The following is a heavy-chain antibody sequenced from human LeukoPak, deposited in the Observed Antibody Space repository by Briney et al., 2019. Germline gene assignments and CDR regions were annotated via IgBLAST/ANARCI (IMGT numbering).Heavy chain of an antibody. CDR3: ARLPGSSDYYDSSGYPDAFDI. J-gene: IGHJ3*02. CDR2: IIPIFGTA. CDR1: GGTFSSYA. V-gene: IGHV1-69*13. D-gene: IGHD3-22*01. Sequence: SVKVSCKASGGTFSSYAISWVRQAPGQGLEWMGGIIPIFGTANYAQKFQGRVTITADESTSTAYMELSSLRSEDTAVYYCARLPGSSDYYDSSGYPDAFDIWGQGTMVTVSS.